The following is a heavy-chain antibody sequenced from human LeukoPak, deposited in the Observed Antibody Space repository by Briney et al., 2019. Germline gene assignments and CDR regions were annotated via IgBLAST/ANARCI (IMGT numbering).Heavy chain of an antibody. Sequence: GASVKVSCKASGGTFSSSAISWVRQAPGQGLEWMGGIIPIFGTANYAQKFQGRVTITADESTSTAYMELSSLRSEDTAVYYCARDNDSRDPPHFDYWGQGTLVTVSS. V-gene: IGHV1-69*13. CDR1: GGTFSSSA. J-gene: IGHJ4*02. D-gene: IGHD3-16*01. CDR2: IIPIFGTA. CDR3: ARDNDSRDPPHFDY.